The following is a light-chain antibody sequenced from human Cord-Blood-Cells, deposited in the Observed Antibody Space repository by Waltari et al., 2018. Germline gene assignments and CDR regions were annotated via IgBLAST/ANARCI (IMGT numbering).Light chain of an antibody. Sequence: QSVLTQPPSASGTPGQRVTISCSGSSSNIGSHYVSWYQQPPGTAPKLLIYRNNQRPSGVPDRFSGSKSGTSASLAISGLRSEDEADYYCAAWDDSPSGNYVFGTGTKVTVL. CDR2: RNN. CDR1: SSNIGSHY. V-gene: IGLV1-47*01. CDR3: AAWDDSPSGNYV. J-gene: IGLJ1*01.